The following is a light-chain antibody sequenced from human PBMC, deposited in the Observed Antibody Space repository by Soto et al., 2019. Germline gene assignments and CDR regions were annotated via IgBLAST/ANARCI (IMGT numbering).Light chain of an antibody. V-gene: IGKV3D-15*01. J-gene: IGKJ4*01. CDR3: QQYNSWPLT. CDR2: DIF. CDR1: QSVSSS. Sequence: ENVLTQSPDTLSLSPGETATLSCRASQSVSSSVAWYQHKPGQSPRLVIYDIFTRATGVPTRISGSGSGTEFTLTISSLQSEDFAVYYCQQYNSWPLTFGGGTKVDIK.